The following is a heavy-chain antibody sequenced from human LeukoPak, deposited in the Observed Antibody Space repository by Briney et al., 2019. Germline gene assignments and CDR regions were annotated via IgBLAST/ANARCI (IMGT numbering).Heavy chain of an antibody. D-gene: IGHD3-16*02. J-gene: IGHJ3*02. CDR3: ARDKRGYYDYVWGSYRYREPLAFDI. CDR1: GYTFTSYY. Sequence: GASVKVSCKASGYTFTSYYMHWVRQAPGQGLEWVGWINPNSGGTNYAQKFQGRVTMTRDTSISTAYMELSRLRSDDTAVYYCARDKRGYYDYVWGSYRYREPLAFDIWGQGTMVTVSS. CDR2: INPNSGGT. V-gene: IGHV1-2*02.